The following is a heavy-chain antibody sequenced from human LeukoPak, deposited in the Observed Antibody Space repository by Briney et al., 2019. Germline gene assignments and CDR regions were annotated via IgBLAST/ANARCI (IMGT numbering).Heavy chain of an antibody. CDR1: GYTFTSYH. CDR3: ARDTLYSSSWRNPFDY. Sequence: ASVKVSCKASGYTFTSYHMHWVRQAPGQGLEWMGIINPSGGSTSYAQKFQGRVTMTRDTSTSTVYMELSSLRSEDTAVYYCARDTLYSSSWRNPFDYWGQGTLVTVSS. V-gene: IGHV1-46*01. CDR2: INPSGGST. J-gene: IGHJ4*02. D-gene: IGHD6-13*01.